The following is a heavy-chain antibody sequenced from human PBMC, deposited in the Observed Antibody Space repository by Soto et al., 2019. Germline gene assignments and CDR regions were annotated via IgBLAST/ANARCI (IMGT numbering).Heavy chain of an antibody. CDR2: ISNNGGQK. V-gene: IGHV3-30*18. D-gene: IGHD6-13*01. Sequence: PGGSLRLSCAASGFALSSYGMYWVRQAPGKGLEWVAFISNNGGQKKFADSAKGRFSISSDTSKSTVFLQMDSLREDDTALYYCAKSRDGSNLGMGVWGQGTTVTVSS. CDR1: GFALSSYG. CDR3: AKSRDGSNLGMGV. J-gene: IGHJ6*02.